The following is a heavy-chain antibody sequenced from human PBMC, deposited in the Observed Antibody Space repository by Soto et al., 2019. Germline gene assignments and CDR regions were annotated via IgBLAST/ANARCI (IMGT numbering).Heavy chain of an antibody. CDR3: ARLVATIRGHNWFDP. Sequence: SETLSLTCTVSGGSISSYYWGWIRQPPGKGLEWIGSIYYSGSTYYNPSLKSRVTISVDTSKNQFSLKLSSVTAADTAVYYCARLVATIRGHNWFDPWGQGTLVTVSS. J-gene: IGHJ5*02. CDR2: IYYSGST. CDR1: GGSISSYY. D-gene: IGHD5-12*01. V-gene: IGHV4-39*01.